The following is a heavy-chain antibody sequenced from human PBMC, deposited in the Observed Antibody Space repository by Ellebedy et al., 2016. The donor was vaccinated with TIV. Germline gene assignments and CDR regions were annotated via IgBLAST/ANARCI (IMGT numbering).Heavy chain of an antibody. CDR3: ARDLAGPFDH. V-gene: IGHV1-46*01. Sequence: ASVKVSCKASGYTFISYFIHWVRQAPGQGLEWMGVINPSGGSTRYAQKFQGRVTMTRDTSTNRVYMELTSLRFEDTAVYYCARDLAGPFDHWGQGTLVTVFS. CDR2: INPSGGST. J-gene: IGHJ4*02. D-gene: IGHD1-14*01. CDR1: GYTFISYF.